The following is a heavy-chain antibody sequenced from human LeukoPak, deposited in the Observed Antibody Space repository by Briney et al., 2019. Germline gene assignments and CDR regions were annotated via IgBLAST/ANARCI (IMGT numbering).Heavy chain of an antibody. CDR3: ARGPSYCSGGSCWYYFDY. J-gene: IGHJ4*02. V-gene: IGHV3-64*01. Sequence: SGGSLRLSCAASGFTFSSYAMHWVRQAPGKRLEYVSAISSNGGSTYYANSVKGRFTISRDNSKNTLYLQMGSLRAEDMAVYYCARGPSYCSGGSCWYYFDYWGQGTLVTVSS. D-gene: IGHD2-15*01. CDR1: GFTFSSYA. CDR2: ISSNGGST.